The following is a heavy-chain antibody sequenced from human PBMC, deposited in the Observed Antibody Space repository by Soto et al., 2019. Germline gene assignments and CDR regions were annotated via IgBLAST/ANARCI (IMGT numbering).Heavy chain of an antibody. CDR1: GGTFSSYA. CDR3: ARDRRSSSREPMKYNWFDP. J-gene: IGHJ5*02. CDR2: IIPIFGTA. Sequence: GASVKVSCKASGGTFSSYAISWVRQAPGQGLEWMGGIIPIFGTANYAQKFQGRVTITADESTSTAYMELSSLRSEDTAVYYCARDRRSSSREPMKYNWFDPWGQGALVTVSS. D-gene: IGHD6-13*01. V-gene: IGHV1-69*13.